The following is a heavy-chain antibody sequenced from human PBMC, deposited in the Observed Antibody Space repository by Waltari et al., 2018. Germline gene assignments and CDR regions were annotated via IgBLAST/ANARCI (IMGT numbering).Heavy chain of an antibody. Sequence: QVQLHQWGAGQLNPSETLSLTCAVSGESFLGYFWSWIRQSPGKGLEWPGSIHYSGSTNYNPTLESRLSLSVDTTKKRFSLSLTSVTAADAALYFCARYGEVPASYFFDYWGQGTLVTVSS. CDR1: GESFLGYF. D-gene: IGHD2-21*01. V-gene: IGHV4-34*01. J-gene: IGHJ4*01. CDR3: ARYGEVPASYFFDY. CDR2: IHYSGST.